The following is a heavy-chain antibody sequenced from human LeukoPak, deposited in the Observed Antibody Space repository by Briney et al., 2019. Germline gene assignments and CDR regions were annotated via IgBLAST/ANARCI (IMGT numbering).Heavy chain of an antibody. Sequence: GGSLRLSCAASGFTVSSNYMSWVRQAPGKGLEWVSVIYSGGSTYYADSVKGRFTISRDNSKNTLYLQMNSLRAEDTAVYYCARALLWFGELFDYGMDVWGKETTVTVSS. D-gene: IGHD3-10*01. CDR3: ARALLWFGELFDYGMDV. CDR1: GFTVSSNY. V-gene: IGHV3-53*01. CDR2: IYSGGST. J-gene: IGHJ6*04.